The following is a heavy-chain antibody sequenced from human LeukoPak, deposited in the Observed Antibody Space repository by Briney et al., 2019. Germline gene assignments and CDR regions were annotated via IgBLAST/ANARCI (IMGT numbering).Heavy chain of an antibody. CDR2: IIPIFGTA. D-gene: IGHD1-26*01. Sequence: SVKVSCKASGYTFTSYGISWVRQAPGQGLEWMGGIIPIFGTANYAQKFQGRVTITADESTSTAYMELSSLRSEDTAVYYCAREGSSGSYGVDYWGQGTLVTVSS. J-gene: IGHJ4*02. CDR1: GYTFTSYG. V-gene: IGHV1-69*13. CDR3: AREGSSGSYGVDY.